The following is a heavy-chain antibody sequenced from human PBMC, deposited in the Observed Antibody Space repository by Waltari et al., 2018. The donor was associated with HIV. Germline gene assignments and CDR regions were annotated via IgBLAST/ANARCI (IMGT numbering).Heavy chain of an antibody. CDR1: GGSLTGNY. CDR2: INHSGTV. D-gene: IGHD3-3*01. J-gene: IGHJ2*01. CDR3: ARWRGHFDV. V-gene: IGHV4-34*01. Sequence: QVELQQWGGGLVLKPSETLSLACALSGGSLTGNYWSWIRQGPGKGPEWNGEINHSGTVNYKPSLRRRITISFDMPSNQLSLRLTSVTAADSAAYYCARWRGHFDVWGRGTLVTVS.